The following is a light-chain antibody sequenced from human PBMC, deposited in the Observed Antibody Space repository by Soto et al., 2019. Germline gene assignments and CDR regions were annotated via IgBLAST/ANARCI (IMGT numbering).Light chain of an antibody. J-gene: IGKJ4*01. V-gene: IGKV1-13*02. CDR2: DAS. CDR3: QQFQSYALT. Sequence: AIQLTQSPSSLSASVGDRVTITCRASQGISSALAWYQHKPGRAPRLLIYDASSLQSGVSSRFSGSGSGTDFTLTISSPQPEDFATYYCQQFQSYALTFGGGIKLEIK. CDR1: QGISSA.